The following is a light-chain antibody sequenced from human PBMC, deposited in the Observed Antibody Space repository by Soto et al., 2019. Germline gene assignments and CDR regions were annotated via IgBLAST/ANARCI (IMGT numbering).Light chain of an antibody. V-gene: IGKV1-5*03. CDR1: QSISSW. J-gene: IGKJ1*01. Sequence: DMQMTQSPSTLSASVGDRVTITCRASQSISSWLAWYQQQPGKAPKLLIYKASSLESGDPSRFSGSGSGTEFTLTISCLQPDDFATYYCQQYSTSYRTFGQGTRVEIK. CDR2: KAS. CDR3: QQYSTSYRT.